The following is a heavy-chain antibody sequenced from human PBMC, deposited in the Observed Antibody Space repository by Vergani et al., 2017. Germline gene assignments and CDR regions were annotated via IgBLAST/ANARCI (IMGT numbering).Heavy chain of an antibody. CDR3: ARDHRDYNNYPGTLDI. CDR2: ISNSGNTI. J-gene: IGHJ3*02. Sequence: QVQLVESGGGLVKPGGSLRLSCAASGFRFSDHHMTWIRQAPGKGLEWVSYISNSGNTIEYADSVKGRFSISRDNAKSSLFLQMDRLRAEDTAVYYCARDHRDYNNYPGTLDIWGQGSMVTVSS. D-gene: IGHD5-24*01. CDR1: GFRFSDHH. V-gene: IGHV3-11*01.